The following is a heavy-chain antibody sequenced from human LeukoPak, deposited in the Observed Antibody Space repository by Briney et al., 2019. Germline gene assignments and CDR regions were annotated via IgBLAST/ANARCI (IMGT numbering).Heavy chain of an antibody. D-gene: IGHD1-14*01. J-gene: IGHJ4*02. CDR1: GVSFSGDG. V-gene: IGHV3-74*01. CDR3: ARGPNINLSGLDF. Sequence: GGSLRLSCTASGVSFSGDGMNWGRQLPGKGRGWVSRISPTGSTTRHAPSLKGRFTVAQDNAKNPLYLQVNNLRAQDTAVYYCARGPNINLSGLDFWGQGTVLTLSS. CDR2: ISPTGSTT.